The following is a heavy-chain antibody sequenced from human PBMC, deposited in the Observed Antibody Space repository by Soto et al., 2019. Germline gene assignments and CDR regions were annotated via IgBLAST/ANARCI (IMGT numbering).Heavy chain of an antibody. V-gene: IGHV1-2*02. CDR3: VSPWNY. J-gene: IGHJ4*02. D-gene: IGHD1-1*01. CDR1: GYTFTGYY. Sequence: QVQLVQSGAEVKKPGASVKVSCKASGYTFTGYYMHWVRQAPGQGLEWMGWINPNNGDTKYAQKFQGRVTMTRATYISTAYMELSGLRSDDTAVYYCVSPWNYWGQGTLVTVSS. CDR2: INPNNGDT.